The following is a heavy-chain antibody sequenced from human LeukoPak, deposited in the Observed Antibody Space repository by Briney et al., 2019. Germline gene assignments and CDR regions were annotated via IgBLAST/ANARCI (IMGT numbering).Heavy chain of an antibody. J-gene: IGHJ6*02. Sequence: NAGGSLRLSCAASGFTFSSYSMNWVRQAPGKGLKWVSSISTTSSYIYYADSVKGRFTISRDNSKNTLYLQMNSLRAEDTAVYYCASDIVVVPAAISYYYGMDVWGQGTTVTVSS. CDR2: ISTTSSYI. CDR3: ASDIVVVPAAISYYYGMDV. D-gene: IGHD2-2*02. V-gene: IGHV3-21*04. CDR1: GFTFSSYS.